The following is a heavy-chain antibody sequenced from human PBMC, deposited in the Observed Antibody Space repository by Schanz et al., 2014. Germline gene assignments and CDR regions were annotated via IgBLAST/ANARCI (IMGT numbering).Heavy chain of an antibody. CDR2: IIPILGIA. CDR1: GGTFSSYA. CDR3: ARDYYDSSGYYYCDY. V-gene: IGHV1-69*04. D-gene: IGHD3-22*01. Sequence: QVQLVQSGAEVKKPGSPVKVSCKSSGGTFSSYAISWVRQAPGQGLEWMGRIIPILGIATYAQKFQGRLTITADKSTSTAYMELSSLRSEDTAMYYCARDYYDSSGYYYCDYWRHGTLVTVSS. J-gene: IGHJ4*01.